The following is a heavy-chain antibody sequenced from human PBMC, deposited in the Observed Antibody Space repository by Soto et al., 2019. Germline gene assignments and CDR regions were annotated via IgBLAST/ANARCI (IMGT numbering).Heavy chain of an antibody. J-gene: IGHJ4*02. CDR3: THLESYYSDSSGSYYFDY. Sequence: QITLKESGPTLVKPTQTLTLTCTFSGFSLRNRGVGVGWIRQPPGKALEWLALIYWDDDKRYSPSLKSRLTITKDTSKNQVVLTMTNMDPVDTGTYYCTHLESYYSDSSGSYYFDYWGQGTLVTVSS. CDR2: IYWDDDK. V-gene: IGHV2-5*02. D-gene: IGHD3-22*01. CDR1: GFSLRNRGVG.